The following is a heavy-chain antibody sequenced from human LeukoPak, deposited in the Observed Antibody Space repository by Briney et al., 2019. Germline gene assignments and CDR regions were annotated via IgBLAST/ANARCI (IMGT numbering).Heavy chain of an antibody. Sequence: GGSLRLSCAAPGFTLSFYGWNWVRQAPGKGLEWVSAISGSGGSTYYADSVKGRFTISRDNSKNTLYLQMNSLRAEDTAVYYCAKAGTVQFWGQGTLVTVSS. J-gene: IGHJ4*02. CDR3: AKAGTVQF. V-gene: IGHV3-23*01. CDR2: ISGSGGST. CDR1: GFTLSFYG. D-gene: IGHD3-10*01.